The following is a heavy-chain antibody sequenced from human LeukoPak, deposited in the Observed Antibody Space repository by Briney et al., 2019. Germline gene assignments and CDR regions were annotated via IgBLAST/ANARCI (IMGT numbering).Heavy chain of an antibody. V-gene: IGHV3-74*01. J-gene: IGHJ4*02. CDR2: ISPDGSSA. D-gene: IGHD1-26*01. Sequence: TGGSLRLSCAASGFTSSSYRMDWVRQAPGKGLVWVSRISPDGSSALYADSVKGRFTISRDNSKNTLYLQMNSLRAEDTAVYYCARWRHQDVGGRFSHYWGQGTLVTVSS. CDR1: GFTSSSYR. CDR3: ARWRHQDVGGRFSHY.